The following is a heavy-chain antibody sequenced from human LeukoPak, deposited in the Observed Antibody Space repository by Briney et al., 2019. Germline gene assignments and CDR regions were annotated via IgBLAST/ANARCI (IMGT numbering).Heavy chain of an antibody. CDR1: GYTLSELS. D-gene: IGHD3-9*01. CDR3: ARADILTGYYDLPSGKFDY. CDR2: FYTEDGET. Sequence: GASVRVSCTVSGYTLSELSMHWVRQAPGKGLEWMGGFYTEDGETIYAQKFQGRVTMTEDTSTDTAYMELSSLRSEDTAVYYCARADILTGYYDLPSGKFDYWGQGTLVTVSS. V-gene: IGHV1-24*01. J-gene: IGHJ4*02.